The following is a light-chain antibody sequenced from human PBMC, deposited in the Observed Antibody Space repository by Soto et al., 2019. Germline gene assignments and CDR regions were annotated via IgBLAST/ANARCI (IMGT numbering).Light chain of an antibody. Sequence: QSALTQPASVSGSPGQSITISCTGTNSDVGSYNLVSWYQQHPGKAPKVIIYEVSERPSGVSDRFSGSKSGNTASLMISCLQAEDEADYYCCSYAGSSTQSYVFGSGTKVTVL. CDR2: EVS. V-gene: IGLV2-23*02. CDR3: CSYAGSSTQSYV. J-gene: IGLJ1*01. CDR1: NSDVGSYNL.